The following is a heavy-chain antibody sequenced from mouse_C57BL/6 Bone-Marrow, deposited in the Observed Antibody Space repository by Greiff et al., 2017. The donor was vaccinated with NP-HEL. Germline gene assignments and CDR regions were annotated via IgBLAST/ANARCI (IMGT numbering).Heavy chain of an antibody. CDR3: ARRGYKTAMDY. CDR1: GFTFSDYG. J-gene: IGHJ4*01. V-gene: IGHV5-15*01. Sequence: EVMLVESGGGLVQPGGSLKLSCAASGFTFSDYGMAWVRQAPRKGPEWVAFISNLAYSIYYADTVTGRFTISSENAKNTLYLEMSSLRAEDTAMYYCARRGYKTAMDYWGQGTSVTVSS. D-gene: IGHD1-3*01. CDR2: ISNLAYSI.